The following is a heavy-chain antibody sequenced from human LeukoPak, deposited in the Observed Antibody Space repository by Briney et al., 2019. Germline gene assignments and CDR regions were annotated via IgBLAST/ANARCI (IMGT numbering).Heavy chain of an antibody. CDR3: AKDGDSSGWYKDYYYYYYMDV. D-gene: IGHD6-19*01. J-gene: IGHJ6*03. CDR2: IRYDGSNK. CDR1: GFTFSSYS. V-gene: IGHV3-30*02. Sequence: PGGSLRLSCAASGFTFSSYSMNWVRQAPGKGLEWVAFIRYDGSNKYYADSVKGRFTISRDNSKNTLYLQMNSLRAEDTAVYYCAKDGDSSGWYKDYYYYYYMDVWGKGTTVTVSS.